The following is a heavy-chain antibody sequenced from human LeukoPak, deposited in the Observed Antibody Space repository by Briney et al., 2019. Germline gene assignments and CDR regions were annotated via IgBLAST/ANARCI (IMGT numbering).Heavy chain of an antibody. V-gene: IGHV4-31*01. CDR1: GGSISSGGYY. CDR2: IYYSGST. CDR3: AKMPDMVPGESGIDP. D-gene: IGHD3-10*01. J-gene: IGHJ5*02. Sequence: SQTLSLTCTVSGGSISSGGYYWSCIRQHPGKGLEWIGNIYYSGSTYYNPSLKSPITISVDTSKNQFSLKLSSVTAADTAVYYCAKMPDMVPGESGIDPWGQGTLVTVSS.